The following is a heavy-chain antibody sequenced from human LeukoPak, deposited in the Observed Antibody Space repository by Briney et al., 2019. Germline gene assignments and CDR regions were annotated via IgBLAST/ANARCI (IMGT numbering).Heavy chain of an antibody. J-gene: IGHJ4*02. Sequence: SETLSLTCAVYGGSFSGYYWSWIRQPPGKGLEWIGEINHSGSTNYNPSLKSRVTISVDTSKNQFSLKLSSVTAADTAVYYCASSLRFLEWPPEGGFDYWGQGTLVTVSS. V-gene: IGHV4-34*01. CDR1: GGSFSGYY. D-gene: IGHD3-3*01. CDR2: INHSGST. CDR3: ASSLRFLEWPPEGGFDY.